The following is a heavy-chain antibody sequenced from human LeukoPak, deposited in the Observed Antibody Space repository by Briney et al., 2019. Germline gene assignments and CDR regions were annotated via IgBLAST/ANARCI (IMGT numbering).Heavy chain of an antibody. CDR2: ISPDTGVT. CDR1: GYTFTDYY. D-gene: IGHD3-22*01. Sequence: GASVKVSCKTSGYTFTDYYIHWIRQAPGQGLEWMGWISPDTGVTTSAQNFEGRVTLTWDTSITSTFMELTNLRPDDTAVYYCARDSYDSSGYYWGDYGMDVWGQGTTVTVSS. CDR3: ARDSYDSSGYYWGDYGMDV. V-gene: IGHV1-2*02. J-gene: IGHJ6*02.